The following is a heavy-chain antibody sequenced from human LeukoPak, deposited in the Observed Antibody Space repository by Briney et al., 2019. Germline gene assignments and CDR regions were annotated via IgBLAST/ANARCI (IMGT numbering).Heavy chain of an antibody. CDR3: ARGTPDFDS. CDR2: IYQSGRA. V-gene: IGHV4-30-2*01. CDR1: GGSISSGGFS. J-gene: IGHJ4*02. Sequence: SQTLSLTCAVSGGSISSGGFSWNWIRQPPGKGLEWIGFIYQSGRATYNPSLKSRVNISVDRSKNQFSVKMNSVTAADTAVYFCARGTPDFDSWGQGTLVTDSS.